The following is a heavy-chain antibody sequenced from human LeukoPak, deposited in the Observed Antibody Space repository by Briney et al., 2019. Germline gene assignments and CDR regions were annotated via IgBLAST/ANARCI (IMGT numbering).Heavy chain of an antibody. CDR1: GFTFSSYS. Sequence: PGGSLRLSCAASGFTFSSYSMNWVRQAPGKGLEWVSYISSSSSTIYYADSVKGRFTISRDNAKNTLYLQMNSLRAEDTAVYYCAKDEGGGSGWYYFDYWGQGTLVTVSS. CDR2: ISSSSSTI. CDR3: AKDEGGGSGWYYFDY. V-gene: IGHV3-48*01. D-gene: IGHD6-19*01. J-gene: IGHJ4*02.